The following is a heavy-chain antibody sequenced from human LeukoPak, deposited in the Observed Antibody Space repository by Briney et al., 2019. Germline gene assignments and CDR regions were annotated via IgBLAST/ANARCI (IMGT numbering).Heavy chain of an antibody. V-gene: IGHV3-30-3*01. Sequence: GGSLRLSCAASGFSFSVYSMHWVRQAPGKGLEWVARIASDGSNEYYADSVKGRFTISRDNSKNTLFLQINSLTSEDPAVYYCARDGDYSHGYGQDYWGQGTQVTVSS. CDR2: IASDGSNE. CDR3: ARDGDYSHGYGQDY. J-gene: IGHJ4*02. CDR1: GFSFSVYS. D-gene: IGHD5-18*01.